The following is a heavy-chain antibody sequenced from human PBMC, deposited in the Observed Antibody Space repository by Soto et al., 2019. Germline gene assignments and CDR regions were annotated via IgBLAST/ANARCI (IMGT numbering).Heavy chain of an antibody. J-gene: IGHJ4*02. CDR1: GFTFTNYV. V-gene: IGHV3-23*01. CDR3: AQEAKPAY. Sequence: PGGSLRLSCAASGFTFTNYVMSWVRQVPGKGLEWVSGISGSGGSTYYADSVKGRFTISRDNSKNTLYLQMNSLRAEDTAVYYCAQEAKPAYWGQGTPVTVDS. CDR2: ISGSGGST. D-gene: IGHD2-2*01.